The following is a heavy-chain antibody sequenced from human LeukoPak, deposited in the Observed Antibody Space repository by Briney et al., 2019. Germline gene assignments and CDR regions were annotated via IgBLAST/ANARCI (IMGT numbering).Heavy chain of an antibody. CDR3: ARVEGEDTAMFY. Sequence: SPTCTVSGGSISSGGYYWSWIRQPPGKGLGWIGYIYYSGSTYYNPSLKNRVTISVDTSKNQFSLKLSSVTAADTAVYYCARVEGEDTAMFYWGQGTLVTVSS. CDR2: IYYSGST. CDR1: GGSISSGGYY. V-gene: IGHV4-30-4*01. D-gene: IGHD5-18*01. J-gene: IGHJ4*02.